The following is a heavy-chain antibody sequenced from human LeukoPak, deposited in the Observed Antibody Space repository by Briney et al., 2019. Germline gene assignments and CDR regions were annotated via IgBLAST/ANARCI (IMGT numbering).Heavy chain of an antibody. D-gene: IGHD3-10*01. CDR2: ITSSGSTR. V-gene: IGHV3-48*03. J-gene: IGHJ4*02. Sequence: PGGSLRLSCAASGFTFSSYEMNWVRQAPGKGLEWVSYITSSGSTRYYADSVKGRFTISRDNAKNSLYLQMNSLRAEDTAVYYCARETDYSFFDYWGQGTLVTVSS. CDR1: GFTFSSYE. CDR3: ARETDYSFFDY.